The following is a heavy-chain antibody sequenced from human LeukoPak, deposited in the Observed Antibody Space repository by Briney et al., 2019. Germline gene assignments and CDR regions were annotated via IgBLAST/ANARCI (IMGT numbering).Heavy chain of an antibody. V-gene: IGHV1-2*06. Sequence: ASVKVSCQASGYTFTGYYMHWVRQAPGQGLEWMGRINPNSGGTNYAQKFQGRVTMTRDTSISTAYMELSRLRSDDTAVYYCAREYSSSEMDYWGQGTLVTVSS. CDR1: GYTFTGYY. D-gene: IGHD6-13*01. CDR2: INPNSGGT. CDR3: AREYSSSEMDY. J-gene: IGHJ4*02.